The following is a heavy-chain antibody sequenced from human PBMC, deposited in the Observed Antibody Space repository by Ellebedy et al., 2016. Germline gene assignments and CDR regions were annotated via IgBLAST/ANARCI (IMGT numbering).Heavy chain of an antibody. CDR3: RQGHYADY. Sequence: GGSLRLSXAVSGIQFSNFFMSWVRQTPGKGLEWISTISGDGGSTYFADSVKGRFTVSRDNSKNTMYLQMNSLRADDTAVYYCRQGHYADYWGQGTLVTVSS. J-gene: IGHJ4*02. V-gene: IGHV3-23*01. CDR2: ISGDGGST. CDR1: GIQFSNFF.